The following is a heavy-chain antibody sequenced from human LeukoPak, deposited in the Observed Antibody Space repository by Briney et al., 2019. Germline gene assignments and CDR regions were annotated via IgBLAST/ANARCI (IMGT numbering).Heavy chain of an antibody. Sequence: GGSLRLSCAASGFTFSNYWMCWVRQAPGKGLEWVANINEGGSEEYYVDSVKGRFTISRDNAENSLYLQMNSLRGEDTAVYYWARGRAAAFDNWGQGTLVTVSS. J-gene: IGHJ4*02. V-gene: IGHV3-7*03. CDR3: ARGRAAAFDN. D-gene: IGHD6-13*01. CDR1: GFTFSNYW. CDR2: INEGGSEE.